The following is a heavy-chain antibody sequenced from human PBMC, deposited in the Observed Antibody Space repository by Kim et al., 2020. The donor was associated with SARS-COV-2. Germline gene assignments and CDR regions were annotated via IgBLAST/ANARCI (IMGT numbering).Heavy chain of an antibody. V-gene: IGHV1-2*04. CDR3: ARVGHGTPYGMDV. J-gene: IGHJ6*02. CDR2: INPNSGGT. D-gene: IGHD1-7*01. Sequence: ASVKVSCKASGYTFTGYYMHWVRQAPGQGLEWMGWINPNSGGTNYAQKFQGWVTMTRDTSISTAYMELSRLRSDDTAVYYCARVGHGTPYGMDVWGQGTTVTVSS. CDR1: GYTFTGYY.